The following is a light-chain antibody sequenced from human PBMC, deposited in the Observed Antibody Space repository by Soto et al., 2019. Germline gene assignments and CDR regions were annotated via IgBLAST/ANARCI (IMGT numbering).Light chain of an antibody. Sequence: QAVLTQPPSVSGAPGQRVTLSCTGNSSNLGAGYDVHWYQQLPGAAPKLVIFGNRNRPSGVPERFSGSKSGTSASLAITGLQAEDEADYYCDSYTSNNTHVFGAGTQLTVL. CDR3: DSYTSNNTHV. CDR2: GNR. V-gene: IGLV1-40*01. CDR1: SSNLGAGYD. J-gene: IGLJ7*01.